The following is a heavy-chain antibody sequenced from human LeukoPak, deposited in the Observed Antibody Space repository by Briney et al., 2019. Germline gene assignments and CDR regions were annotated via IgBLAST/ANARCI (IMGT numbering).Heavy chain of an antibody. CDR1: GYSFTNYW. Sequence: GGSLKIFGSGSGYSFTNYWVGWVRQMPGGGLEWRVTIYPGDSDTTYSPSIQGQVAISADKSTSTAYLQWSSLKASDTSMYYCARSPVVRGPSHYYYHMDVWGKGTTVTVSS. CDR2: IYPGDSDT. CDR3: ARSPVVRGPSHYYYHMDV. V-gene: IGHV5-51*01. J-gene: IGHJ6*03.